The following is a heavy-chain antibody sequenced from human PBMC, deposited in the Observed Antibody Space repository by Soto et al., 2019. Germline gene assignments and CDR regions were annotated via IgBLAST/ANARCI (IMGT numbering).Heavy chain of an antibody. D-gene: IGHD6-19*01. CDR3: AKDIGSSRAVAGPTKYFQH. Sequence: GGSLRLSCAASGFTFSSYAMSWVRQAPGKGLEWVSAISGSGGSTYYADSVKGRFTISRDNSKNTLYLQMNSLRAEDTAVYYCAKDIGSSRAVAGPTKYFQHWGQGTLVTVSS. V-gene: IGHV3-23*01. CDR1: GFTFSSYA. CDR2: ISGSGGST. J-gene: IGHJ1*01.